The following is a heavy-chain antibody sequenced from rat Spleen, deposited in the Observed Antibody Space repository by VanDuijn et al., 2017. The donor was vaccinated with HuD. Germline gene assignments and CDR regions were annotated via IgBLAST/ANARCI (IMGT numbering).Heavy chain of an antibody. CDR2: ISYDGTAT. J-gene: IGHJ2*01. Sequence: EVQLVKSGGGLVQPGRSMKLSCAASGLSFSNYDMAWVRQAPTKGLEWVASISYDGTATYYRDSVKGRFTLSRDNAKSTLYLQMDSLRSEDTATYYCVRHDDYWGQGVMVTVSS. CDR3: VRHDDY. CDR1: GLSFSNYD. V-gene: IGHV5-25*01.